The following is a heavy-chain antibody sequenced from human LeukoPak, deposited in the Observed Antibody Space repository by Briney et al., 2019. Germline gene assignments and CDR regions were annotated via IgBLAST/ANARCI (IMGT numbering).Heavy chain of an antibody. CDR3: AREPPQGWFDP. CDR2: IYYSGST. V-gene: IGHV4-59*12. Sequence: SETLSLTCTVSGGSISSYYWSWIRQPPGKGLEWIGYIYYSGSTNYNPSLKSRVTISVDTSKNQFSLKLSSVTAADTAVYYCAREPPQGWFDPWGQGTLVTVSS. J-gene: IGHJ5*02. CDR1: GGSISSYY.